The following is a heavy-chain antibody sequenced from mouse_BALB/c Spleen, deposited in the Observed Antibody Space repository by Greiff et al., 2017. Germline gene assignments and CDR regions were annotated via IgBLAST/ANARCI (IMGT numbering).Heavy chain of an antibody. CDR2: IDPANGNT. D-gene: IGHD1-1*01. CDR1: GFNIKDTY. V-gene: IGHV14-3*02. CDR3: ARGVITTVVADY. J-gene: IGHJ2*01. Sequence: EVQLQQSGAELVKPGASVKLSCTASGFNIKDTYMHWVKQRPEQGLEWIGRIDPANGNTKYDPKFQGKATITADTSSNTAYLQLSSLTSEDTAVYYCARGVITTVVADYWGQGTTLTVSS.